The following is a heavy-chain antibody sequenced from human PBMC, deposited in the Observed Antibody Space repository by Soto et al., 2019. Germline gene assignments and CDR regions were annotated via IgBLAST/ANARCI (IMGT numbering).Heavy chain of an antibody. J-gene: IGHJ2*01. CDR1: GGSISGGVGGLYY. CDR3: AREVIPLTTDWYFDL. D-gene: IGHD4-17*01. V-gene: IGHV4-30-4*01. CDR2: IYDSGST. Sequence: QLQLRESGPGLVKPSETLSLTCTVSGGSISGGVGGLYYWSWIRQPPGKGLEWIGYIYDSGSTYYTSSIKRRVTISVDKSKNQFALRLSSVTAADTAVYYCAREVIPLTTDWYFDLWGRGTLVTVSS.